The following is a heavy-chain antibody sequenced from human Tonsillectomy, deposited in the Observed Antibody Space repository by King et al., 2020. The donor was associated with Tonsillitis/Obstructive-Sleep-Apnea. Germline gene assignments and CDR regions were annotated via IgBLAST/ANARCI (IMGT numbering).Heavy chain of an antibody. CDR3: ARGYCSSTSCYEHWFDP. Sequence: VQLQESGPGLVKPSETLSLTCTVSGGSLSCYYWSWIRQPPGKGLEWIGYIYYSGSTNYNPSLKSRVTISVDTSKSQFSLKLSSVTAADTAVYYCARGYCSSTSCYEHWFDPWGQGTLVTVSS. D-gene: IGHD2-2*01. CDR1: GGSLSCYY. CDR2: IYYSGST. J-gene: IGHJ5*02. V-gene: IGHV4-59*01.